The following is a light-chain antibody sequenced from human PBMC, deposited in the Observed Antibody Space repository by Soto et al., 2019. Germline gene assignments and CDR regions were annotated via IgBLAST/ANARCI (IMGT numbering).Light chain of an antibody. CDR1: SSDVGSYNL. CDR2: EGS. V-gene: IGLV2-23*01. Sequence: QSALTQPGSVSGSPGQSVTISCTGTSSDVGSYNLVSWYQQHPGNAPKLLIYEGSKPPSGVSNRFFGSKSGNTASLTISGLQAEDEADYYCCSFARGSTLVFGGGTKVTVL. J-gene: IGLJ3*02. CDR3: CSFARGSTLV.